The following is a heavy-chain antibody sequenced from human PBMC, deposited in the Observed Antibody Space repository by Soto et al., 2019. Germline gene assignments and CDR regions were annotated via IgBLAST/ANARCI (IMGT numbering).Heavy chain of an antibody. Sequence: QLQLQESGPGLVKPSETLSLTCTVSGGSISSSSYYWGWIRQPPGKGLEWIGSIYYSGSTYYNPSLKSRVTISVDTSKNRFSLKLRSVTAAYTAVYYCATQEVGGSYVYTFDPWGQGTLVTVSS. CDR3: ATQEVGGSYVYTFDP. CDR1: GGSISSSSYY. V-gene: IGHV4-39*02. CDR2: IYYSGST. D-gene: IGHD1-26*01. J-gene: IGHJ5*02.